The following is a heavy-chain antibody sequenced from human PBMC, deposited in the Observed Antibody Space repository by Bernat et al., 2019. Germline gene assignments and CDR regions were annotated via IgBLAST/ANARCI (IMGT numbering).Heavy chain of an antibody. Sequence: EVQLVGSGGGLVQPGGSLRLSCAASGFTFSTYWINWVRQAQGKGREWVANIKQDGSEKYYVDSVKGRFTISRDNAKNSLYLQMNSLRAEDTAVYYCARRYCDGGSCYSPIDYWGQGTLVTVSS. V-gene: IGHV3-7*01. CDR2: IKQDGSEK. D-gene: IGHD2-15*01. CDR1: GFTFSTYW. J-gene: IGHJ4*02. CDR3: ARRYCDGGSCYSPIDY.